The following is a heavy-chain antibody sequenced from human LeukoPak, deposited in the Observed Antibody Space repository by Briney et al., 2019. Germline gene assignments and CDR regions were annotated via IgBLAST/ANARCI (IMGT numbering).Heavy chain of an antibody. V-gene: IGHV6-1*01. D-gene: IGHD1-1*01. J-gene: IGHJ4*02. Sequence: SQTLSLTCAISGDSVSSKSAAWNWIRQSPSSGLEWLGRTYYRSKWYKDHAAFVKSRITINPDTSKNQLSLQLNSVTPEDTAVYYCARTENGYVDFWGQGTLVTVSS. CDR1: GDSVSSKSAA. CDR3: ARTENGYVDF. CDR2: TYYRSKWYK.